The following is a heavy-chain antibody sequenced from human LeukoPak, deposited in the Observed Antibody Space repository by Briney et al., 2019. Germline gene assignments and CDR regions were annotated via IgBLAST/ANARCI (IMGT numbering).Heavy chain of an antibody. J-gene: IGHJ6*04. V-gene: IGHV3-21*01. CDR1: GFTFSSYS. D-gene: IGHD3-10*02. CDR3: AELGITMIGGV. CDR2: ISGISSFI. Sequence: GGSLRLSCAASGFTFSSYSMMWVRQAPGKGVEWVSFISGISSFINYADSVKGRFTISRDNAKNSLYLQMNSLRAEDTAVYYCAELGITMIGGVWGKGTTVTISS.